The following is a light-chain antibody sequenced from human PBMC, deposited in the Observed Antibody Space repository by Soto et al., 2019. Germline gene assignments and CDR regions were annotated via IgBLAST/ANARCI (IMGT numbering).Light chain of an antibody. V-gene: IGLV2-14*01. J-gene: IGLJ1*01. CDR3: SSYTSSTSYV. CDR1: SRDVGGYNY. CDR2: DVS. Sequence: QSVVTQPASVSGAPGQAITISCTGKSRDVGGYNYVSWYQQHPGKAPKLMIYDVSNRPSGVSNRFSGSKSGNTASPTISGLQAEDEADYYCSSYTSSTSYVFGTGTKVTVL.